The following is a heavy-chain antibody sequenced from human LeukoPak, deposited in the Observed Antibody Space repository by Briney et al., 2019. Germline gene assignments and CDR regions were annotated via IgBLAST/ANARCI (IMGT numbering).Heavy chain of an antibody. Sequence: GGSLRLSCAASGFSFSDYYMSWIRQAPGKGLEWVSYISRSGSATSYADSVKGRFTISRDNAKNSLYMQMNSLRAEDTAVYYCAREVDCSSNTCYGLDYWGQGTLVTVSS. CDR2: ISRSGSAT. V-gene: IGHV3-11*04. D-gene: IGHD2-2*01. J-gene: IGHJ4*02. CDR1: GFSFSDYY. CDR3: AREVDCSSNTCYGLDY.